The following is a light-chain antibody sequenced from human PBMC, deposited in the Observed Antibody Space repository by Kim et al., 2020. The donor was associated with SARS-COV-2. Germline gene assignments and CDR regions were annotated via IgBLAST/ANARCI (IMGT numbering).Light chain of an antibody. V-gene: IGLV2-14*04. Sequence: QSITISCTGTSSDVGSFNYVSWYQQHPGKAPKLMIYDVSKRPSGVSSRFSGSKSGNTASLTISGLQAEDEADYYCSSYTSSSTFGVFGGGTQLTVL. CDR3: SSYTSSSTFGV. CDR1: SSDVGSFNY. CDR2: DVS. J-gene: IGLJ2*01.